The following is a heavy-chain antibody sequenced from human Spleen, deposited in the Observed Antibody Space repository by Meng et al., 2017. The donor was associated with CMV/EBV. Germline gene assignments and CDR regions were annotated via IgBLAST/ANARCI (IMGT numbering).Heavy chain of an antibody. CDR3: AKVTPRYDILTGYLAPADY. J-gene: IGHJ4*02. D-gene: IGHD3-9*01. Sequence: FSSYAMNGVRQAPGKGLEWVSGITGSGVTSYSADSVKGRFTISRDNSKNTLYLDMDSLRAEDTAVYYCAKVTPRYDILTGYLAPADYWGQGTLVTVSS. V-gene: IGHV3-23*01. CDR1: FSSYA. CDR2: ITGSGVTS.